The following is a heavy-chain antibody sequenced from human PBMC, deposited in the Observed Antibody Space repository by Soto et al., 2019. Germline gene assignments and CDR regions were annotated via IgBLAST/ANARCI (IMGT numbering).Heavy chain of an antibody. D-gene: IGHD3-22*01. CDR1: GFTFSDHY. CDR2: SRKKDNKYTT. V-gene: IGHV3-72*01. Sequence: EVQLVESGGGLVQPGGSLRLSCAASGFTFSDHYMDWIRQAPGKGLEWVGRSRKKDNKYTTEYAASVKGRFTISRDDSNNLLYLEMNSLITEDTAVYYCARDPPPYDTSGYYSALGQGTLVTVSS. CDR3: ARDPPPYDTSGYYSA. J-gene: IGHJ5*02.